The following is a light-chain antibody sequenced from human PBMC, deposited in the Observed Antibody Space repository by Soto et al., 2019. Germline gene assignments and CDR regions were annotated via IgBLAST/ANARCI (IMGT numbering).Light chain of an antibody. CDR2: STD. CDR3: SAWDDTLNGWV. J-gene: IGLJ3*02. Sequence: QSVLTQAPSASGTPGQRVTISCSGSTSNIGTQTVNWYQQLSGTAPKLLIHSTDQRPSGVPDRFSASKSGTSASLAIGGLQSDDEADYYCSAWDDTLNGWVFGGGTKLTVL. V-gene: IGLV1-44*01. CDR1: TSNIGTQT.